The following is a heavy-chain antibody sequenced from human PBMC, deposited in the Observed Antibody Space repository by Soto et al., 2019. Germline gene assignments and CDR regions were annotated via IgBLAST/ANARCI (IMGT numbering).Heavy chain of an antibody. J-gene: IGHJ5*02. D-gene: IGHD6-13*01. CDR2: IYYSGST. Sequence: SETLSLTCTVSGDSISSSSYYWGWIRQPPGKGLEWIGSIYYSGSTYYNRSLKSRVTISVDTSKNQFSLKLSSVTAADTAVYYCARQGGIAAAGTGVWFDPWGQGTLVTVSS. CDR3: ARQGGIAAAGTGVWFDP. CDR1: GDSISSSSYY. V-gene: IGHV4-39*01.